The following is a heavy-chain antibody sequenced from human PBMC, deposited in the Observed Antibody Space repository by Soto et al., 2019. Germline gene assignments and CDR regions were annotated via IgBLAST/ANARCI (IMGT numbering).Heavy chain of an antibody. CDR3: ARGRHYYDRSGDPIYYYHGLDV. Sequence: QVRLVQSGAEVKKAGSSVKVSCKASGGTFSSYGISWVRQAPGQGLEWMGGIIPMFATPHYAQKFQGRVSITADESASTAYMQLSSLTSEDTAVYCCARGRHYYDRSGDPIYYYHGLDVWGQGTTVTVSS. CDR1: GGTFSSYG. CDR2: IIPMFATP. D-gene: IGHD3-22*01. V-gene: IGHV1-69*01. J-gene: IGHJ6*02.